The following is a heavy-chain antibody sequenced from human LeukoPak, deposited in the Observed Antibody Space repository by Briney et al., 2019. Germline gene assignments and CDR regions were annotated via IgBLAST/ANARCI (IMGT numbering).Heavy chain of an antibody. Sequence: PSETLSLTCAVYGGSFSGYYWSWIRQPPGKGLEWIGEINHSGSTNYNPSLKSRVTISVDTSKNQFSLKLSSVTAADTAVYYCARVGMATITFDYWGQGTLVTVSS. V-gene: IGHV4-34*01. CDR1: GGSFSGYY. J-gene: IGHJ4*02. CDR3: ARVGMATITFDY. D-gene: IGHD5-24*01. CDR2: INHSGST.